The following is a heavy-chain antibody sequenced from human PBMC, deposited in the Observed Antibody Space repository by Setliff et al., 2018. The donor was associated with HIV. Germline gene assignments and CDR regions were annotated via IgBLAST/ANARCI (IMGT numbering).Heavy chain of an antibody. CDR1: GGSISTSY. D-gene: IGHD3-22*01. V-gene: IGHV4-4*09. Sequence: PSETLSLTCTVSGGSISTSYWNWIRQPPGKGLEWIAYIYISGTTNYNPSLKSRVTISLDTSRNQFSLKLGSVTAADTAVYYCARLTGIYYYDISHPTSGYYYYYYMDVWGKGTTVTVSS. J-gene: IGHJ6*03. CDR2: IYISGTT. CDR3: ARLTGIYYYDISHPTSGYYYYYYMDV.